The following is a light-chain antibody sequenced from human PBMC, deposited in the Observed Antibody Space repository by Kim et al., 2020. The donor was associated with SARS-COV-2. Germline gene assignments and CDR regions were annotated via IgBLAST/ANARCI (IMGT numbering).Light chain of an antibody. CDR1: QGIGND. Sequence: DIQMTKSPSSLSASVGDRVTITCRASQGIGNDLAWYQQKPGKAPKRLFYAAFTLQTGVPSRFTGGRSGTEFTLTISSLQPEDFATYYCLQYNSYPYTFGQGTKLEI. V-gene: IGKV1-17*01. CDR2: AAF. CDR3: LQYNSYPYT. J-gene: IGKJ2*01.